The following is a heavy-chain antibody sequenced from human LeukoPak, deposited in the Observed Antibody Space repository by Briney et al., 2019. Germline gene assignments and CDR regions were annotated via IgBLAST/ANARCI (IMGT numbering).Heavy chain of an antibody. CDR1: GGSINSDSHY. V-gene: IGHV4-61*02. CDR2: IYTSGST. CDR3: ARDVVAAAGTWDY. J-gene: IGHJ4*02. Sequence: SETLSLTCTVSGGSINSDSHYWSWVRQPAGKGLEWIGRIYTSGSTNYNPSLKSRVTMSVDTSKNQFSLKLSSVTAADTAVYYCARDVVAAAGTWDYWGQGTLVTVSS. D-gene: IGHD6-13*01.